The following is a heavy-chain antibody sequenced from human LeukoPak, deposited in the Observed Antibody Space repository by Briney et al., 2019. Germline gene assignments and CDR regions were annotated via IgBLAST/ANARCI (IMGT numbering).Heavy chain of an antibody. V-gene: IGHV1-8*01. CDR1: GYTFTSYD. CDR2: MNPNSGNT. Sequence: ASVKVSCKASGYTFTSYDINWVRQATGQGLEWMGWMNPNSGNTGYAQKFRGRVTMTRNTSISTAYMELSSLRSEDTAVYYCARGKYCSSTSCFMKALLKGDYYYYYYMDVWGKGTTVTVSS. D-gene: IGHD2-2*01. CDR3: ARGKYCSSTSCFMKALLKGDYYYYYYMDV. J-gene: IGHJ6*03.